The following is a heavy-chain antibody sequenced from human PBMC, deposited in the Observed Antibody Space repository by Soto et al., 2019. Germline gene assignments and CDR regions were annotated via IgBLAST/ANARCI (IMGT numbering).Heavy chain of an antibody. V-gene: IGHV3-48*04. D-gene: IGHD6-19*01. Sequence: GGSLRLSCAASGFTFSSYTMNWVRQAPGKGLEWVSYISGSGIIHYAESLKGRVTISRDNTKNSLYLQLNSLRAEDTAVYYCATSIARAGYNYYYRLDVWGQGTTVTVS. CDR3: ATSIARAGYNYYYRLDV. CDR1: GFTFSSYT. J-gene: IGHJ6*02. CDR2: ISGSGII.